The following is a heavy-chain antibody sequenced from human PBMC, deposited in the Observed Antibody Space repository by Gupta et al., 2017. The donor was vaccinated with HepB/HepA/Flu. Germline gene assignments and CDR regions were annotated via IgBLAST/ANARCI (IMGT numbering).Heavy chain of an antibody. CDR2: IHNGGGST. D-gene: IGHD4-11*01. CDR3: AKYRGTVTTRYYFDY. CDR1: GFTXSXYX. V-gene: IGHV3-23*01. Sequence: VHLLESGGGLVQPGGSLRLSXAXSGFTXSXYXXGWVRPAPGKGLEWVSTIHNGGGSTYYADSVKGRFTISRDNSKNTLYLQMNSLRAEDTALYYCAKYRGTVTTRYYFDYWGQGTLVTVSS. J-gene: IGHJ4*02.